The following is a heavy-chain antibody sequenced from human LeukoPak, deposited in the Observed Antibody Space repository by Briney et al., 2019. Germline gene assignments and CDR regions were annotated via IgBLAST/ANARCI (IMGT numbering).Heavy chain of an antibody. CDR2: INPSGGST. D-gene: IGHD5-24*01. V-gene: IGHV1-46*01. Sequence: GASVRVSCKSSGYTFTNYYMHWVRQAPGQGLEWMGIINPSGGSTSYAQKFQGRVTMTRDTSTSTVYMELSSLRSEDTAVYYCARPLRRDDLFDYWGQGTLVTVSS. CDR1: GYTFTNYY. CDR3: ARPLRRDDLFDY. J-gene: IGHJ4*02.